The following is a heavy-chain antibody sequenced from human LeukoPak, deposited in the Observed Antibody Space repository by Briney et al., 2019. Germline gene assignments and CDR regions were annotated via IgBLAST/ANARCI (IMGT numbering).Heavy chain of an antibody. D-gene: IGHD1-26*01. CDR1: GGSVSSGSYY. Sequence: SETLSLTCTVSGGSVSSGSYYWSWIRQPPGKGLEWIGYIYYSGSTNYNPSLKSRVTISVDTSKNQFSLKLSSATAADTAVYYCARDSGSYYNWFDPWGQGTLVTVSS. CDR2: IYYSGST. J-gene: IGHJ5*02. V-gene: IGHV4-61*01. CDR3: ARDSGSYYNWFDP.